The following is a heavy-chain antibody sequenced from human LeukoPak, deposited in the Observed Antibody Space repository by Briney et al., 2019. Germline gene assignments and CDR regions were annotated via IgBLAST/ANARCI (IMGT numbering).Heavy chain of an antibody. J-gene: IGHJ4*02. CDR2: MNPNSGNT. V-gene: IGHV1-8*01. Sequence: ASVKVSCKASGYTFTSYDINWVRQAAGQGLEWMGWMNPNSGNTGYAQKFQGRVTMTRNTSISTAYMELSSLRSEDTAVYYCARESQWGYFDYWGQGTLVLVSS. D-gene: IGHD1-26*01. CDR3: ARESQWGYFDY. CDR1: GYTFTSYD.